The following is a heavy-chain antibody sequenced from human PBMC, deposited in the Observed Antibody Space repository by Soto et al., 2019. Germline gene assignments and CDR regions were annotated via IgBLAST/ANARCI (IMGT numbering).Heavy chain of an antibody. CDR3: ARDKMTGLFDY. D-gene: IGHD3-9*01. Sequence: QVQLQQWGAGLLKPSETLSLTCAVYGGSFSGYYWTWIRQPPGTGLEWIGEINHHGSTNYNPSLKSRVTISVDTSKNQFSLKLTSVTDADTAVYYCARDKMTGLFDYWGQGTLVTVSS. CDR2: INHHGST. V-gene: IGHV4-34*01. CDR1: GGSFSGYY. J-gene: IGHJ4*02.